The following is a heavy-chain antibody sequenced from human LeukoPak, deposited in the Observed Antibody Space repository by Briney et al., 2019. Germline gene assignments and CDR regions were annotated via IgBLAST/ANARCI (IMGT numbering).Heavy chain of an antibody. Sequence: SETLSLTCTVSGGSISSYYWSWIRQPPGKGLEWIGYIYYSGSTNYNPSLKSRVTISVDTSKNQFSLKLSSVTAADTAVYYCAVAGELGYCSSTSCHNWFDPWGQGTLVTVSS. J-gene: IGHJ5*02. CDR3: AVAGELGYCSSTSCHNWFDP. CDR2: IYYSGST. V-gene: IGHV4-59*08. CDR1: GGSISSYY. D-gene: IGHD2-2*01.